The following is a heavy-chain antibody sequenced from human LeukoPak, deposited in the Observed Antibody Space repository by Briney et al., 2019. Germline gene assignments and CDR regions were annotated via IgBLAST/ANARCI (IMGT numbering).Heavy chain of an antibody. CDR3: ARGITYYDFWSGYSTIYYFDY. CDR2: INHSGST. Sequence: SETLSLTCAVYGGSFSGYYWSWIRQPPGKGLEWIGEINHSGSTNYNPSLKSRVTISVDTSKNQFSLKLSSVTAADTAVYYCARGITYYDFWSGYSTIYYFDYWGQGTLVTVSS. D-gene: IGHD3-3*01. J-gene: IGHJ4*02. V-gene: IGHV4-34*01. CDR1: GGSFSGYY.